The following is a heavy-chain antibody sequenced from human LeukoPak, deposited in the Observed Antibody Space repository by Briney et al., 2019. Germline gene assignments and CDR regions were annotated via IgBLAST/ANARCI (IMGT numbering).Heavy chain of an antibody. CDR2: INAGNGHT. J-gene: IGHJ4*02. V-gene: IGHV1-3*01. CDR1: GYTFSGYA. D-gene: IGHD5-24*01. Sequence: ASVKVSCKASGYTFSGYAIHWVRQAPGQGLEGMGWINAGNGHTKYSQNFQGRVTITRDSSANIVYMDVSSLTSEDTAVYYCARGIWSATRVDYYLDNWGRGTLVTVSS. CDR3: ARGIWSATRVDYYLDN.